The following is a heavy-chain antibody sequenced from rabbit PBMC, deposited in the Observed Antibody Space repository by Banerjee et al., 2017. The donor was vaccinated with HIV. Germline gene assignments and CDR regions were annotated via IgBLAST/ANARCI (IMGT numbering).Heavy chain of an antibody. CDR2: IDNGDGST. D-gene: IGHD7-1*01. CDR3: AGGDADYPGFNL. Sequence: QEQLEESGGGLVKPGGSLTLTCKASGIDFSSYYYMCWVRQAPGKGPEWIACIDNGDGSTHYASWAKGRFTISKTSSTTVTLQMTSLTAADTATYFCAGGDADYPGFNLWGPGTLVTAS. J-gene: IGHJ4*01. CDR1: GIDFSSYYY. V-gene: IGHV1S45*01.